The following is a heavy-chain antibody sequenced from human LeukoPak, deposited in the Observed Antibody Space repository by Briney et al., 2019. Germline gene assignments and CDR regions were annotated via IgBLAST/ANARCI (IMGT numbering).Heavy chain of an antibody. CDR3: ARGDYYDSSGYYFDY. Sequence: SETLSLTCAVYGGSFSGYYWSWIRQPPGKGLEWIGEINHSGSTNYNPSLKSRVTISVDTSKNQFSLKLSSVTAADTAVYYCARGDYYDSSGYYFDYWGQGTLVTVSS. D-gene: IGHD3-22*01. J-gene: IGHJ4*02. V-gene: IGHV4-34*01. CDR1: GGSFSGYY. CDR2: INHSGST.